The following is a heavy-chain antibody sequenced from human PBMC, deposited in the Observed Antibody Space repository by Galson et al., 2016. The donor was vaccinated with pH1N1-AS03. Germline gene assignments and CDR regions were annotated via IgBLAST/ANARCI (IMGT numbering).Heavy chain of an antibody. V-gene: IGHV3-30*18. CDR1: GFSFSIHG. D-gene: IGHD6-19*01. J-gene: IGHJ4*02. Sequence: SLRLSCAASGFSFSIHGMHWVRQAPGKGLEWVASISYDGNTEYYADSVKGRFIISRDSSKNTVFLQMNSLRPEDTAVFYCAKAWRSSGRCDYWGQGTLVAVSS. CDR3: AKAWRSSGRCDY. CDR2: ISYDGNTE.